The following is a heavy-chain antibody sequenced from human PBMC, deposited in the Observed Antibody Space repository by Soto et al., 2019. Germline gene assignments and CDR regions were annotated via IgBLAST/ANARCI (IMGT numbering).Heavy chain of an antibody. CDR1: GFTFSSYD. D-gene: IGHD2-21*02. Sequence: PGGSLRLSCSASGFTFSSYDTHWVRQATGKGLEWVSTLDTAGDTYYPGPVKGRFTISRENAKNSLYLQMNSLRAEDTAVYYCAKDRNRVGFIDVLVTANYGMDVWGQGTTVTVSS. V-gene: IGHV3-13*01. CDR3: AKDRNRVGFIDVLVTANYGMDV. CDR2: LDTAGDT. J-gene: IGHJ6*02.